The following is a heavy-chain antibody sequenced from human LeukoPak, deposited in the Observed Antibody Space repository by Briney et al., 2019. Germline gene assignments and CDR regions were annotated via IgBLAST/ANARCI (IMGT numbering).Heavy chain of an antibody. CDR3: ATSGNYYLKY. V-gene: IGHV3-48*02. CDR2: ITSSSTNI. D-gene: IGHD1-26*01. Sequence: GGSLRLSCAASGFTFSTYNMNWVRQAPGKGLEWVSHITSSSTNIYYADSVKGRFTISRDNAKNALSLQMNSLRDEDTAVYYCATSGNYYLKYWGQGTLVSVSS. J-gene: IGHJ4*02. CDR1: GFTFSTYN.